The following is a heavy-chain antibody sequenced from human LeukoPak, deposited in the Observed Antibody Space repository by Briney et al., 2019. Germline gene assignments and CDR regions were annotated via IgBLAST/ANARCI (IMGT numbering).Heavy chain of an antibody. V-gene: IGHV4-59*01. CDR1: GGSISNKY. Sequence: PSETLSLTCTVSGGSISNKYWSWIRQPPGKGLEWIGYIYYSGSTNYNPSLKSRVTISVDTSKNQFSLKLSSVTAADTAVYYCARGSSYVGWFDPWGQGTLVTVSS. CDR2: IYYSGST. D-gene: IGHD4-11*01. J-gene: IGHJ5*02. CDR3: ARGSSYVGWFDP.